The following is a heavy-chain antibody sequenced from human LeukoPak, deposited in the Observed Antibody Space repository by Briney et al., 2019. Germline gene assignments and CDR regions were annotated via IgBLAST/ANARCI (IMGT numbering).Heavy chain of an antibody. CDR2: INHSGST. V-gene: IGHV4-34*01. CDR1: GGSLSGYY. D-gene: IGHD6-13*01. CDR3: ARGGYSSSWSRYYYYYYGMDV. J-gene: IGHJ6*04. Sequence: SETLSLTCAVYGGSLSGYYWSWIRQPPGKGLEWIREINHSGSTNYNPSLKSRVTISVDTSKNQFSLKLSSVTAADTAVYYCARGGYSSSWSRYYYYYYGMDVWGKATTVTVSS.